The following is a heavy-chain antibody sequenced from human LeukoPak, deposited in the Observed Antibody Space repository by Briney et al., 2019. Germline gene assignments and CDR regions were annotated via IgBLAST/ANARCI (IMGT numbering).Heavy chain of an antibody. D-gene: IGHD5-12*01. V-gene: IGHV4-4*02. CDR2: IHHSGST. J-gene: IGHJ4*02. CDR3: ARVRKYSSYGSYFDY. Sequence: SETLSLTCAVSGGSISSSDWWSWVRQPPGKGLEWIGDIHHSGSTNYNPSLKSRVTISVDTSQNQFSLKVSSVTAADTAVYYCARVRKYSSYGSYFDYGGQGTLVTVSS. CDR1: GGSISSSDW.